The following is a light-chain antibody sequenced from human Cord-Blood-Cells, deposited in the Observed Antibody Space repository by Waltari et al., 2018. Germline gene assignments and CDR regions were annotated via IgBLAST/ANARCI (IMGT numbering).Light chain of an antibody. Sequence: EIVMTQSPATLSVSPGESYTLSCRASQSVSSNLAWYQQKPGQAPRLLIYGASTRATGIPARFSGSGSGTEFTLTISSLQSEDFAVYYCQQYNNWPFTFGPGTKVDIK. V-gene: IGKV3-15*01. J-gene: IGKJ3*01. CDR3: QQYNNWPFT. CDR1: QSVSSN. CDR2: GAS.